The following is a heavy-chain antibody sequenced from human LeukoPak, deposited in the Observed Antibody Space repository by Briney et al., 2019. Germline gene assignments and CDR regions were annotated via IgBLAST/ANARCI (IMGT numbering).Heavy chain of an antibody. CDR1: GGSFSDYY. Sequence: SETLSLTCAVYGGSFSDYYWTWIRQPPGKGLEWIGEINHRGSTHYNPSLKSRVTISVDTSKKQFSLKLSSVTAADTAVYYCATNYDSSGYYLVYWGQGTLVTVSS. V-gene: IGHV4-34*01. CDR3: ATNYDSSGYYLVY. J-gene: IGHJ4*02. D-gene: IGHD3-22*01. CDR2: INHRGST.